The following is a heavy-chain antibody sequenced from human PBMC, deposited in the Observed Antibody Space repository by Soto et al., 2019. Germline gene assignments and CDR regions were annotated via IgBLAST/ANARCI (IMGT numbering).Heavy chain of an antibody. CDR2: ISSSSSTI. D-gene: IGHD6-19*01. CDR3: ARDNRQWLVKGSLDY. V-gene: IGHV3-48*01. Sequence: EVQLVESGGGLVQPGGSLRLSCAASGFTFSSYSMNWVRQAPGKGLEWVSYISSSSSTIYYADSVKGRFTISRDNAKNSLYLQMNSLRAEDTAVYYCARDNRQWLVKGSLDYWGQGTLVTVSS. J-gene: IGHJ4*02. CDR1: GFTFSSYS.